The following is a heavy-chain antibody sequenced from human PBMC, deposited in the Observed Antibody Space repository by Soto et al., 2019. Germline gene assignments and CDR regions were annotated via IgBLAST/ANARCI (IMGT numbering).Heavy chain of an antibody. CDR3: ARDLKVYSYDSSGYYSSSFDY. CDR2: ISSSSSYI. Sequence: EVQLAESGGGLVKPGGSLRLSCAASGFTFSSYSMNWVRQAPGKGLEWVSTISSSSSYIYYADSVKGRFTISRDNAKNSLILQMNSLRAEDTAVYYCARDLKVYSYDSSGYYSSSFDYWGQGTRVTVSS. V-gene: IGHV3-21*01. D-gene: IGHD3-22*01. CDR1: GFTFSSYS. J-gene: IGHJ4*02.